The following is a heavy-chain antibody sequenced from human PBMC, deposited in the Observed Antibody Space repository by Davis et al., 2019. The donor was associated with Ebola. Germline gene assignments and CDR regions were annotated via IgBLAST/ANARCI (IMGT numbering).Heavy chain of an antibody. V-gene: IGHV4-59*08. CDR2: IYYSGSS. Sequence: PSETLSLTCTVSGGSISSDYWSWIRQPPGKGLEWVGYIYYSGSSSYNPSLKSRVTISLDTSKTRFSLKLRSVTAADTAVYYCARQIRRVYYGMDVWGQGTTVTVSS. J-gene: IGHJ6*02. CDR3: ARQIRRVYYGMDV. CDR1: GGSISSDY.